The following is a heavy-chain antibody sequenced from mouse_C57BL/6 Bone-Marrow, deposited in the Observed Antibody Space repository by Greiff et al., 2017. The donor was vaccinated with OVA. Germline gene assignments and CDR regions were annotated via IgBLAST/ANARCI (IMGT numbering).Heavy chain of an antibody. Sequence: QVQLKESGPGLVAPSQSLSITCTVSGFSLTSYGVDWVRQSPGKGLEWLGVIWGVGSTNYNSALKSRLSISKDNSKSQVFLKMNSLQTDDTAMYYCASGPFYYYGSSYEVWYFDVWGTGTTVTVSS. CDR3: ASGPFYYYGSSYEVWYFDV. J-gene: IGHJ1*03. CDR1: GFSLTSYG. V-gene: IGHV2-6*01. D-gene: IGHD1-1*01. CDR2: IWGVGST.